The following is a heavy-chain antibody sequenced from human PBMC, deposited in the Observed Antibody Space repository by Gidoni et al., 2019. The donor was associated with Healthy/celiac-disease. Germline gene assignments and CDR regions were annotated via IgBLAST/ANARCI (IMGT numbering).Heavy chain of an antibody. CDR1: GGSVSSGRYY. Sequence: QVQLQESGPGLVKPSETLSLTCTVSGGSVSSGRYYWSWVRQPPGKGLEWIGYIYYSGSTNYNPSLKSRVTISVDTSKNQFSLKLSSVTAADTAVYYCARAYDYVWANYRSYYFDYWGQGTLVTVSS. J-gene: IGHJ4*02. CDR3: ARAYDYVWANYRSYYFDY. CDR2: IYYSGST. D-gene: IGHD3-16*02. V-gene: IGHV4-61*01.